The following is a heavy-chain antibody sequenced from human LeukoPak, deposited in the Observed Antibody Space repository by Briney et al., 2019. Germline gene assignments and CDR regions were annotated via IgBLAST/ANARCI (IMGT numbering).Heavy chain of an antibody. CDR1: GFTFDDYA. V-gene: IGHV3-9*03. J-gene: IGHJ4*02. D-gene: IGHD2-2*02. CDR3: AKDIGYTNGQGMDY. Sequence: GGSLRLSCAASGFTFDDYAMHWVRQAPGKGLEWVSGISWNSGRSDYADSVKGRFTISRDNAKNSLFLQMNSLRSEDMALYYCAKDIGYTNGQGMDYWGQGTLVTVSS. CDR2: ISWNSGRS.